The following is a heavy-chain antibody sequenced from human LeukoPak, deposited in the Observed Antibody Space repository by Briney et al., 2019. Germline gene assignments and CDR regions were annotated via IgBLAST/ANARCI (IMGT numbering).Heavy chain of an antibody. Sequence: SETLSLTCPVSGGSISNYWTWIRQPPGKGLEWIGYIYFSGSTNYNPSLKNRVTFSVDTSKNQFSLNLSSVTAADTAVYYCARGYTSGWSPALDIWGQGTMVTVSS. J-gene: IGHJ3*02. V-gene: IGHV4-59*01. CDR2: IYFSGST. CDR1: GGSISNY. D-gene: IGHD6-19*01. CDR3: ARGYTSGWSPALDI.